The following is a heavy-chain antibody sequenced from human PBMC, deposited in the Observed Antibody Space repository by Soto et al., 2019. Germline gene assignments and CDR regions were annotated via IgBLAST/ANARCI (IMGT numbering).Heavy chain of an antibody. V-gene: IGHV4-4*02. CDR3: ALTPDCGYCSSTSFYRPLDY. J-gene: IGHJ4*02. CDR2: IYHSGST. Sequence: SETLSLTCAVSGGSISSSNWWSWVRQPPGQGLEWIGEIYHSGSTNYNPSLKSRVTISVDKSKNQFSLKLSSVTAADTAVYYCALTPDCGYCSSTSFYRPLDYWGQGTLVTVSS. D-gene: IGHD2-2*02. CDR1: GGSISSSNW.